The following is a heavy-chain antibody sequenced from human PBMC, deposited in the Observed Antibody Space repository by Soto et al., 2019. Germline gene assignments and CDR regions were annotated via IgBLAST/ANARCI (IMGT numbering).Heavy chain of an antibody. CDR3: ARGSLAAAASVLDY. Sequence: SETLSLTCTVSGGSISSGDYYWSWIRQPPGKGLEWIGYIYYSGSTYYNPSLKSRVTISVDTSKNQFSLKLSSVTAADTAVYYCARGSLAAAASVLDYWGQGTLVTVSS. V-gene: IGHV4-30-4*01. CDR1: GGSISSGDYY. CDR2: IYYSGST. D-gene: IGHD6-13*01. J-gene: IGHJ4*02.